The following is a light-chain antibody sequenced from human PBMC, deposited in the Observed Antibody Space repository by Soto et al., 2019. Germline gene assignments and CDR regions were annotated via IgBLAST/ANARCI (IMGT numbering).Light chain of an antibody. V-gene: IGLV2-14*01. Sequence: QSALTQPASVSGSPGQSITISCTGTSSDVGGYNYVSWYQQHPGKAPKPMIYEVSNRPSGVSNRFSGSKSGNTASLTISGLQAEDEADYYCSSYTSSSIPYVFGTGTKVTVL. J-gene: IGLJ1*01. CDR3: SSYTSSSIPYV. CDR1: SSDVGGYNY. CDR2: EVS.